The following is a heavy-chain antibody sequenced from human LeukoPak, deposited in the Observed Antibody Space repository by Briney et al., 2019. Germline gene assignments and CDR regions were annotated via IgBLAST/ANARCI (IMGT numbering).Heavy chain of an antibody. CDR1: AFSDKSNY. Sequence: GGSMRLSCVAYAFSDKSNYMSWDRQAPGKGLEWVSVSYSGGSTYYEDSVKGRFTVSSDVSKNTLYLQMNNLRGEDTAVYYCASRHCSGENCYAGPLDFWGQGIQVTVSS. D-gene: IGHD2-8*02. CDR3: ASRHCSGENCYAGPLDF. CDR2: SYSGGST. V-gene: IGHV3-53*01. J-gene: IGHJ4*02.